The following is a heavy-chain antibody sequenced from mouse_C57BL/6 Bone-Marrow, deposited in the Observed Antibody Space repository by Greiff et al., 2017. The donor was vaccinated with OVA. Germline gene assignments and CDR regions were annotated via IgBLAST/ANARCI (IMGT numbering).Heavy chain of an antibody. J-gene: IGHJ3*01. Sequence: EVQLVESGGGLVQPGGSLKLSCAASGFTFSDYYMYWVRQTPEKRLEWVAYISNGGGSTYYPDTVKGRFTISRDNAKNTLYLQMSRLKSEDTAMYYCARLPWAYWGQGTLVTVSA. CDR1: GFTFSDYY. CDR2: ISNGGGST. CDR3: ARLPWAY. V-gene: IGHV5-12*01.